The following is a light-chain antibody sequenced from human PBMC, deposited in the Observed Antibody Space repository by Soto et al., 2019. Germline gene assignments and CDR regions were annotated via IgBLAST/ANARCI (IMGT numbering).Light chain of an antibody. J-gene: IGKJ1*01. CDR3: QQYNSYSRT. CDR2: KAS. CDR1: QSISSW. Sequence: DIQMTQSPSTLSASVGDRVTITCRASQSISSWLAWYQQKPGKAPKLLIYKASSLESGVPSRFSGSGSGTEFTLTISSLQPGDFAAYYCQQYNSYSRTFGQGTKVDIK. V-gene: IGKV1-5*03.